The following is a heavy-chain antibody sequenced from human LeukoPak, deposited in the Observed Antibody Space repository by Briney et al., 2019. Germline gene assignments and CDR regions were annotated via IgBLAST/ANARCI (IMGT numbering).Heavy chain of an antibody. V-gene: IGHV4-59*01. CDR3: ARDRYSSSWLDY. Sequence: PSETLSLTCTVSGGSISSYYWSWIRQPPGKGLEWIGYIYYSGSTNYNPSLKSRVTMSVDTSKNQFSLKLSSVTAADTAVYYCARDRYSSSWLDYWGQGTLVTVSS. D-gene: IGHD6-13*01. CDR2: IYYSGST. J-gene: IGHJ4*02. CDR1: GGSISSYY.